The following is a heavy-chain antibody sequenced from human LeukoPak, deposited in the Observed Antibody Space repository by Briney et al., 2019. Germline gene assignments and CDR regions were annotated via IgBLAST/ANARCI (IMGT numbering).Heavy chain of an antibody. D-gene: IGHD3-22*01. CDR2: IKQDGSEK. J-gene: IGHJ6*03. Sequence: GGSLRLSCAASGFTFSSYWMSWVRQAPGKGLEWVANIKQDGSEKYYVDSVKGRFTISRDNAKNSLYLQMNSLRAEDTAVYYCAREAPDSSGYYYWYYYYYMDVWGKGTTVTISS. CDR1: GFTFSSYW. CDR3: AREAPDSSGYYYWYYYYYMDV. V-gene: IGHV3-7*01.